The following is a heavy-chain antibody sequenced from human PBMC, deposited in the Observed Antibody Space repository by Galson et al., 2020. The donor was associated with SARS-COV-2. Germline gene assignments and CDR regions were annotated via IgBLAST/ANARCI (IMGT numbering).Heavy chain of an antibody. D-gene: IGHD5-18*01. V-gene: IGHV3-53*01. Sequence: GGSLRLSCAASGFTVSSNYMSWVRQAPGKGLEWVSVIYSGGSTYYADSVKGRFTISRDNSKNTLYLQMNSLRAEDTAVYYCARGEDTAMDYFDYWGQGTLVTVSS. CDR2: IYSGGST. CDR3: ARGEDTAMDYFDY. CDR1: GFTVSSNY. J-gene: IGHJ4*02.